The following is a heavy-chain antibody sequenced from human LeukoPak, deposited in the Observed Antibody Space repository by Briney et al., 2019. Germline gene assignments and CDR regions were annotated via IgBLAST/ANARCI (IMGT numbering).Heavy chain of an antibody. CDR1: GFTFSSYG. D-gene: IGHD3-22*01. Sequence: GGSLRLSCAASGFTFSSYGMHWVRQAPGKGLEWVGRIKSKTDGGTTDYAAPVKGRFTISRDDSKNTLYLQMNSLKTEDTAGYYCTTDTRLTYYYDSSVDAFDIWGQGTMVTVSS. J-gene: IGHJ3*02. CDR2: IKSKTDGGTT. CDR3: TTDTRLTYYYDSSVDAFDI. V-gene: IGHV3-15*01.